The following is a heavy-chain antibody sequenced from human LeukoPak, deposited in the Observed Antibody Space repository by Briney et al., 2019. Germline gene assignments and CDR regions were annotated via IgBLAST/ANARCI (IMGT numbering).Heavy chain of an antibody. J-gene: IGHJ4*02. CDR3: ARVLWEKSYSWVPLAY. V-gene: IGHV3-33*01. Sequence: GGSLRLSCAASGFTFSSYGMHWVRQAPGKGLEWVAVTLYDTSNEYYADSVKGRFTISRDNSKNTLYLQMNSLRAEDTAVYYCARVLWEKSYSWVPLAYWGRGTLVTVSS. D-gene: IGHD5-18*01. CDR1: GFTFSSYG. CDR2: TLYDTSNE.